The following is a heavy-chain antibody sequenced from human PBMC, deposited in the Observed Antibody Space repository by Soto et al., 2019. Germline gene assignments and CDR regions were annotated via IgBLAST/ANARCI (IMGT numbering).Heavy chain of an antibody. CDR2: IYYSGST. Sequence: SETLSLTCTVSGGSISSYYWSWIRQPPGKGLEWIGYIYYSGSTNYNPSLKSRVTISVDTSKNQFSLKLSSVTAADTAVYYCARVGSGFSPRGFDPWGQGTLVTVSS. CDR3: ARVGSGFSPRGFDP. V-gene: IGHV4-59*01. D-gene: IGHD3-22*01. CDR1: GGSISSYY. J-gene: IGHJ5*02.